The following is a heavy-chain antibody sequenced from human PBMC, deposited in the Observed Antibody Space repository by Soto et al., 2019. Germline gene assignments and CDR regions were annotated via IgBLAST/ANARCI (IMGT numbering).Heavy chain of an antibody. CDR2: IWFDGSKK. D-gene: IGHD5-12*01. CDR1: GFTFGRSG. CDR3: ARDLNTGYIDY. V-gene: IGHV3-33*01. Sequence: QVQMVESGGGVVQPGTSLRLSCVASGFTFGRSGMHWVRQAPGGALEWVAIIWFDGSKKYYADSVKGRLTVSRDNCKNTLYLQMDSLRGDDTAVYYCARDLNTGYIDYWGQGTLVTVSS. J-gene: IGHJ4*02.